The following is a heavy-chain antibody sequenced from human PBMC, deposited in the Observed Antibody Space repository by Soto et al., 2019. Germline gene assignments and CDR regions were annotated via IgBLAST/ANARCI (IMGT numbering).Heavy chain of an antibody. CDR2: IDPSDSYT. CDR3: ARYRLPYCSGGSCYSVSPYYGMDV. V-gene: IGHV5-10-1*01. D-gene: IGHD2-15*01. Sequence: GESLKISCNGSGYSFTSYWISWVRQMPGKGLEWMGSIDPSDSYTNYSPSFQGHVTISADKSISTAYLQWSSLKASDTAMYYCARYRLPYCSGGSCYSVSPYYGMDVWGQGTTVTVSS. J-gene: IGHJ6*02. CDR1: GYSFTSYW.